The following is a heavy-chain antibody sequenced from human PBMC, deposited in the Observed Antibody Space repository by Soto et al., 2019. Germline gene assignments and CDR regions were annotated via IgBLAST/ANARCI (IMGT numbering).Heavy chain of an antibody. J-gene: IGHJ4*02. CDR3: ARDETKILGVLTLFDY. D-gene: IGHD3-3*01. CDR1: GFTFSHYG. V-gene: IGHV3-21*01. CDR2: ISGGSTYI. Sequence: ESVGGLVKPGGSLRLSCAASGFTFSHYGMYWVRQAPGKGLEWVSFISGGSTYIYYADSLKGRFTISRDNVKNSLYLQMNSLRAEDTAMYYCARDETKILGVLTLFDYWGQGTLVTVSS.